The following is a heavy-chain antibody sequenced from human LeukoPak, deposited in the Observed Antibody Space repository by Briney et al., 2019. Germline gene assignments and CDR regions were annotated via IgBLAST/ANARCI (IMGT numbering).Heavy chain of an antibody. J-gene: IGHJ4*02. CDR2: IYPGDSDT. D-gene: IGHD3-22*01. CDR3: ARVDFGYDSSGGGDY. CDR1: GYSFTSYW. Sequence: GESLKISCKGSGYSFTSYWIGWVRQMPGKGLEWMGIIYPGDSDTRYSPSFRGQVTISADKSISTAYLQWSSLKASDTAMYYCARVDFGYDSSGGGDYWGQGTLVTVSS. V-gene: IGHV5-51*01.